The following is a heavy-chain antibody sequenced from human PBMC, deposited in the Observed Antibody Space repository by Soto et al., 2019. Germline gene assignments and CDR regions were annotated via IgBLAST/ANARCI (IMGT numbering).Heavy chain of an antibody. CDR1: GFTFSSYS. CDR2: ISSSSSYI. Sequence: EVQLVESGGGLVKPGGSLRLSCAASGFTFSSYSMNWVRQAPGKGLEWVSSISSSSSYIYYADSVKGRFTISRDNAKNTLYLQMNRLRDEDTAVYYCARQGYYYGSVIYYKGGGFAYWGQGTLVTVSS. D-gene: IGHD3-10*01. J-gene: IGHJ4*02. V-gene: IGHV3-21*01. CDR3: ARQGYYYGSVIYYKGGGFAY.